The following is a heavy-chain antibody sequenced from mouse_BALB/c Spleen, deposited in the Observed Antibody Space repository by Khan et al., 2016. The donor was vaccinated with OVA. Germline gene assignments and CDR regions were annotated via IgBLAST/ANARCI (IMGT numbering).Heavy chain of an antibody. J-gene: IGHJ3*01. D-gene: IGHD1-1*01. Sequence: EVQLVESGGDLVKPGGSLKLSCAASGFTFSTYGMSWVRQTPDQRLEWVATISTGGHYTYYPDSVKGRFTISRDNAKNTLYLQMTSLKSEDTAMFYCARLAYYYDSEGFAYWGQGTLVTVSA. CDR3: ARLAYYYDSEGFAY. CDR2: ISTGGHYT. V-gene: IGHV5-6*01. CDR1: GFTFSTYG.